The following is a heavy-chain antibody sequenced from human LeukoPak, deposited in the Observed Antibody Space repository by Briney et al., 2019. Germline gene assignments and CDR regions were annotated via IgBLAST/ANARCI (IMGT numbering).Heavy chain of an antibody. Sequence: GGTLRLSCAASGFTLSSHGMTWVRQAPGKGLEWVSSISGGGYTTYYADSVKGRFIISRDNSKNTLYLQMNSLRAEDTAVYYCAKDYYDSYYFDYWGQGTLVTVSS. CDR3: AKDYYDSYYFDY. CDR1: GFTLSSHG. CDR2: ISGGGYTT. J-gene: IGHJ4*02. D-gene: IGHD3-22*01. V-gene: IGHV3-23*01.